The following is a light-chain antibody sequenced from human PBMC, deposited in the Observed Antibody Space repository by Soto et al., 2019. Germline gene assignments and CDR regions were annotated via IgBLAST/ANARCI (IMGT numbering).Light chain of an antibody. CDR3: QRYGSSPLYA. CDR2: GTS. CDR1: QTINTEF. V-gene: IGKV3-20*01. J-gene: IGKJ2*01. Sequence: EIVLTQSPGTLSLSPGERATFSCRTSQTINTEFLAWYQQRPGLAPRLLIHGTSNRATGIPVRFSGSGSGTDFTLTISALEPEDFAVYYCQRYGSSPLYAFGQGTKLEI.